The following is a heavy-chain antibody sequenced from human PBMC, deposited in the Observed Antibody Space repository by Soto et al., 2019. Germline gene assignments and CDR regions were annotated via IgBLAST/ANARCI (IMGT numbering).Heavy chain of an antibody. CDR1: GGSISSYY. J-gene: IGHJ3*02. Sequence: QVQLQESGPGLVKPSETLSLTCTVSGGSISSYYWSWIRQPPGKGLEWIGYIYYSGSTNYNPSLKSRGTISVDTSKNQCSLKLSSVTAADTAVYYCAREGSSSWPDAFDIWGQGTMVTVSS. CDR2: IYYSGST. V-gene: IGHV4-59*01. CDR3: AREGSSSWPDAFDI. D-gene: IGHD6-13*01.